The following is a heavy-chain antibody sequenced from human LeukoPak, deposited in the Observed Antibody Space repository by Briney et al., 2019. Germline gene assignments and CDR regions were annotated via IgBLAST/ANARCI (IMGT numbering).Heavy chain of an antibody. CDR3: ARDQRRGYYYDSSGTLGNY. Sequence: EASVKVSCKASGYTFTSYGTSWVRQAPGQGLEWMGWISAYNGNTNYAQKLQGRVTMTTDTSTSTAYMELRSLRSDDTAVYYCARDQRRGYYYDSSGTLGNYWGQGTLVTVSS. CDR2: ISAYNGNT. J-gene: IGHJ4*02. D-gene: IGHD3-22*01. CDR1: GYTFTSYG. V-gene: IGHV1-18*01.